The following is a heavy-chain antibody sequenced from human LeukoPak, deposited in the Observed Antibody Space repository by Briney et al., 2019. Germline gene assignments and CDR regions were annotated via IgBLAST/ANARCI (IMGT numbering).Heavy chain of an antibody. CDR1: GVSISSSSYY. Sequence: SETLSLTCTVSGVSISSSSYYWGWIRQPPGKGLEWIGSIYYSGSTYYNPSLKSRVTISVDTSKNQFSLKPSSVTAADTAVYYCATSSGWSYYFDYWGQGTLVTVSS. J-gene: IGHJ4*02. CDR2: IYYSGST. V-gene: IGHV4-39*01. CDR3: ATSSGWSYYFDY. D-gene: IGHD6-19*01.